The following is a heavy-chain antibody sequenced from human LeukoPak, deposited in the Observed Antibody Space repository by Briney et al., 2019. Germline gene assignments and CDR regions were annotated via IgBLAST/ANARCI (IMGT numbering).Heavy chain of an antibody. CDR2: IRYDGSNK. Sequence: PGGSLRLSCAASGFTFSSYGMHWVRQAPGKGLEWVAFIRYDGSNKYYADSVKGRFTISRDNSKNTLYLQMNSLRAEDTAVYYCAKVNNDYGFNPSDYWGQGTLVTVSS. J-gene: IGHJ4*02. V-gene: IGHV3-30*02. CDR1: GFTFSSYG. CDR3: AKVNNDYGFNPSDY. D-gene: IGHD4-17*01.